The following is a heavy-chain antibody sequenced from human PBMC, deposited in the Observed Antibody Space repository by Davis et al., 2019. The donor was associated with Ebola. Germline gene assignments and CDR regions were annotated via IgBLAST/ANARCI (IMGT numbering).Heavy chain of an antibody. Sequence: MPSETLSLTCAVYGGSFSGYYWSGIRKHPGKGLEWIGEINHSGSTNYNPSLKSRVTISVDTSKNQFSLKLSSVTAADTAVYYCATGVLGDYVYYYYGMDVWGQGTTVTVSS. CDR3: ATGVLGDYVYYYYGMDV. V-gene: IGHV4-34*01. CDR1: GGSFSGYY. J-gene: IGHJ6*02. CDR2: INHSGST. D-gene: IGHD4-17*01.